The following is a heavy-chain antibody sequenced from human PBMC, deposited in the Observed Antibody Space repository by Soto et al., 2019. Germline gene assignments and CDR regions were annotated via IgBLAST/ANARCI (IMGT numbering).Heavy chain of an antibody. CDR1: GGSISSYY. Sequence: SETLSLTCXVSGGSISSYYWSWIRQPPGKGLEWIGYIYYSGSTNYNPSLKSRVTISVDTSKNQFSLKLSSVTAADTAVYYCARAIAAPQNYYYYMDVWGKGTTVTVSS. J-gene: IGHJ6*03. CDR3: ARAIAAPQNYYYYMDV. D-gene: IGHD6-6*01. V-gene: IGHV4-59*01. CDR2: IYYSGST.